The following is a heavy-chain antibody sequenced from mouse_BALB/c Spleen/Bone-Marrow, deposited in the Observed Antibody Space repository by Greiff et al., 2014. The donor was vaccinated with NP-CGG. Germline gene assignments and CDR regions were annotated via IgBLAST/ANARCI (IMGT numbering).Heavy chain of an antibody. V-gene: IGHV14-3*02. D-gene: IGHD4-1*01. CDR1: GFNIKDTY. CDR3: ARWGKLGRGYFDV. J-gene: IGHJ1*01. Sequence: EVQLQQSGAELVKPGASVKLSCTASGFNIKDTYMHWVKQRPEQGLEWIGRIDPANGNTKYDPKFQGKATITADTSSNTAYLQLSSLTSEDTAVYYCARWGKLGRGYFDVWGAGTTVTGSS. CDR2: IDPANGNT.